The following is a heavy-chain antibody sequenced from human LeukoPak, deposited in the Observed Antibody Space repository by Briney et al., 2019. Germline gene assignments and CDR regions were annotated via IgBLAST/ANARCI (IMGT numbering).Heavy chain of an antibody. D-gene: IGHD2-21*02. J-gene: IGHJ4*02. V-gene: IGHV4-31*03. CDR3: ARDRVVTPKFYYFDY. CDR2: IYHSGST. CDR1: GGSISSGGYY. Sequence: SQTLSLTCTVSGGSISSGGYYWSWIRQHPGKGLEWIGYIYHSGSTYDNPSLKSRVTISVDTSKNQFSLKLSSVTAADTAVYYCARDRVVTPKFYYFDYWGQGTLVTVSS.